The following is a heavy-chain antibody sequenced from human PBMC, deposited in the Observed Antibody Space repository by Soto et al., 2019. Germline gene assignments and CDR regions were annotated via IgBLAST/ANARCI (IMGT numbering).Heavy chain of an antibody. D-gene: IGHD3-22*01. CDR1: GGSISSSSYY. CDR2: VYYGGST. V-gene: IGHV4-39*01. CDR3: AGGDYYHSSGYYFYYYTMDV. Sequence: SETLSLTFTVSGGSISSSSYYWGWIRQPPGKGLEWIGNVYYGGSTYYNPSLKSRVTISVETSKSQFSLKLSSVTAADTAVYYCAGGDYYHSSGYYFYYYTMDVWGQGTTVT. J-gene: IGHJ6*02.